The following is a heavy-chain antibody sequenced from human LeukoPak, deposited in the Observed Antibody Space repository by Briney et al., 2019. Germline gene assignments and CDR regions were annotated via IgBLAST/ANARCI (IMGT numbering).Heavy chain of an antibody. J-gene: IGHJ4*02. CDR3: ASGRSGSSSLFDY. CDR1: GYSFTSYW. V-gene: IGHV5-51*01. D-gene: IGHD3-10*01. Sequence: GESLKISCKGSGYSFTSYWIGWVRQMPGKGLEWMGILYPGDSDTRYSPSLQGQVTISADKYISTAYLQWSSLKASDTVMYCCASGRSGSSSLFDYWGQGTLVTVSS. CDR2: LYPGDSDT.